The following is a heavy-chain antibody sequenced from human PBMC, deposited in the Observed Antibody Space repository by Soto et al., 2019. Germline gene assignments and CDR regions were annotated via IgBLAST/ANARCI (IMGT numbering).Heavy chain of an antibody. J-gene: IGHJ5*02. Sequence: ASVKVSCKASGYTFTSYGIHWVRQAPGQRLEWMGWINAANGDTKYSPKFQGRVTITRDTSASTAYMELSSLRSEDTAVYYCVRRHVSATGIDWFNPWGQGTLVTVSS. V-gene: IGHV1-3*01. D-gene: IGHD6-13*01. CDR3: VRRHVSATGIDWFNP. CDR2: INAANGDT. CDR1: GYTFTSYG.